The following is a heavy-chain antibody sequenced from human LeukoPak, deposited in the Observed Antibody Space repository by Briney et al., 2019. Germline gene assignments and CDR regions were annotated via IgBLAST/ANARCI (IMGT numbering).Heavy chain of an antibody. D-gene: IGHD3-16*01. CDR2: ISYDGGNK. CDR1: GFTFSNYA. V-gene: IGHV3-30*01. CDR3: ARTPAPDHVFYYFDY. J-gene: IGHJ4*02. Sequence: GGSLRLSCAASGFTFSNYAMHWVRQAPGKGLEWVAVISYDGGNKYYADSVKGRFTISGDNSKNTLYLQMNSLTTEDTAVYFCARTPAPDHVFYYFDYWGQGTLVTVSS.